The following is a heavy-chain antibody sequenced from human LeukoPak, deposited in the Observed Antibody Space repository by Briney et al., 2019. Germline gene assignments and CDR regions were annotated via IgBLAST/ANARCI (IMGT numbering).Heavy chain of an antibody. CDR3: ARGRPGAARPNIKYYYYYMDV. CDR2: ISWNSGSI. CDR1: GFTFDDYA. V-gene: IGHV3-9*01. Sequence: GGSLRLSCAASGFTFDDYAMHWVRQAPGKGLEWVSGISWNSGSIGYADSVKGRFTISRDNAKNSLYLQMNSLRAEDTALYYCARGRPGAARPNIKYYYYYMDVWGKGTTVTVSS. J-gene: IGHJ6*03. D-gene: IGHD6-6*01.